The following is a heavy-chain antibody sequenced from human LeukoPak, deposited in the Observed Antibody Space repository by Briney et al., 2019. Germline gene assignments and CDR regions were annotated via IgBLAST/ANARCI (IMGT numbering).Heavy chain of an antibody. CDR1: GFTFSRYA. Sequence: GGSLRLSCAASGFTFSRYAMSWVRQAPGKGLEWVSVITGSGDSTSNADSVKGRLTISRDNSKNTLYLQMNSLRAEDAAVYYCAKEGGGGSYYFDYWGQGTLVTVSS. CDR3: AKEGGGGSYYFDY. J-gene: IGHJ4*02. V-gene: IGHV3-23*01. CDR2: ITGSGDST. D-gene: IGHD4-23*01.